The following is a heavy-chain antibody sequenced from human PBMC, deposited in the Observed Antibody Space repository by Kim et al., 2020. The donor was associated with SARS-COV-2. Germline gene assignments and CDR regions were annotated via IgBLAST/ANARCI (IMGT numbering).Heavy chain of an antibody. CDR1: GFTFSSYA. J-gene: IGHJ6*02. CDR3: ARDVIARSSFGTGNYYYYGMDV. Sequence: GGSLRLSCAASGFTFSSYAMHWVRQAPGKGLEWVAVISYDGSNKYYVDSVKGRFTISRDNSKNTLYLQMNSLRAEDTAVYYRARDVIARSSFGTGNYYYYGMDVWGQGTTVTVSS. CDR2: ISYDGSNK. D-gene: IGHD6-6*01. V-gene: IGHV3-30*04.